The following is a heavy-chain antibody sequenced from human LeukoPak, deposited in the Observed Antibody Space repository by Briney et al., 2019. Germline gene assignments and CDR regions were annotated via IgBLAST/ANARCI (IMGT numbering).Heavy chain of an antibody. J-gene: IGHJ4*02. CDR3: ARRSGYYDTSGYYYYFDY. CDR2: IYPGDSDT. D-gene: IGHD3-22*01. V-gene: IGHV5-51*01. CDR1: GYTFTSYW. Sequence: GESLKISGKGSGYTFTSYWIGWVRQMPGIGLEWMGIIYPGDSDTTYSPSFQGQVTISADKSITTAYLQWSSLKASDTAIYYCARRSGYYDTSGYYYYFDYWGRGTLVTVSS.